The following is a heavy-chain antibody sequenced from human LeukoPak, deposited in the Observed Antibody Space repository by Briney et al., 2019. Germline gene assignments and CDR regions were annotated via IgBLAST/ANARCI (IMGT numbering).Heavy chain of an antibody. V-gene: IGHV4-4*02. D-gene: IGHD6-13*01. J-gene: IGHJ4*02. CDR2: IYHSGSI. Sequence: SETLSLTCTVSGGSISSSHWWSWVRQPPGKGLEWIGEIYHSGSINYNPSLKSRVSISIDKSKNQFSLKLSSVTAADTAVYYCASLYGSSWPPFDYWGQGTLVTVSS. CDR3: ASLYGSSWPPFDY. CDR1: GGSISSSHW.